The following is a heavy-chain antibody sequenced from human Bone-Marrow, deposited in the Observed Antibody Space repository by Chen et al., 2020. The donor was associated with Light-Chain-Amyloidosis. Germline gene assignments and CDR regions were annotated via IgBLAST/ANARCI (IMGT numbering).Heavy chain of an antibody. Sequence: EVQLLDSGGGLVQTGGCLRLFCVASGFTFSTYAMDWVRQAPGKGLEWVSRISGSATGSDTVTWYADAVKGRFTISRDNSKNTLYLQRNSLRVEDTAIYYCGSGKQPHYWGQGTLVTVSS. D-gene: IGHD6-19*01. CDR1: GFTFSTYA. CDR3: GSGKQPHY. CDR2: ISGSATGSDTVT. V-gene: IGHV3-23*01. J-gene: IGHJ4*02.